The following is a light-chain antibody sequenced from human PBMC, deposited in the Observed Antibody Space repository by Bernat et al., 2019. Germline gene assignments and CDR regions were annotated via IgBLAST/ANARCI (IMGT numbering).Light chain of an antibody. CDR3: QSSDSSLSGSL. Sequence: QSVLTQSPSVSGAPGQRVTISCTGSSSNIGAGYDVHWYQQLPGTAPKLLIYGNSNRPSGVPDRFSGSKSGTSASLAISGLQAEDEADYYCQSSDSSLSGSLFGGGTKLTVL. V-gene: IGLV1-40*01. CDR2: GNS. J-gene: IGLJ2*01. CDR1: SSNIGAGYD.